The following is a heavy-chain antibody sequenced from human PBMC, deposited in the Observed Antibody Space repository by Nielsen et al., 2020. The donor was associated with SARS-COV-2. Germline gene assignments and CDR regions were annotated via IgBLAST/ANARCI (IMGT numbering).Heavy chain of an antibody. D-gene: IGHD2-15*01. CDR3: AKTAFRYCSGGSCYFDY. V-gene: IGHV3-30*18. CDR2: ISYDGSNK. Sequence: WIRQPPGKGLEWVAVISYDGSNKYYADSVKGRFTISRDNSKNTLYLQMNSLRAEDTAVYYCAKTAFRYCSGGSCYFDYWGQGTLVTVSS. J-gene: IGHJ4*02.